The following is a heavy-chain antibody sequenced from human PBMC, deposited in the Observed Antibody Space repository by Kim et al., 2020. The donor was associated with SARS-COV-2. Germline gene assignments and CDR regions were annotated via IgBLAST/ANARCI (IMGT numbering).Heavy chain of an antibody. D-gene: IGHD2-15*01. CDR3: ARTSCSGGSCYWSWFDP. Sequence: SETLSLTCTVSGGSISSYYWSWIRQPPGKGLEWIGYIYYSGSTNYNPSLKSRVTISVDTSKNQFSLKLSSVTAADTAVYYCARTSCSGGSCYWSWFDPWGQGTLVTVSS. CDR2: IYYSGST. CDR1: GGSISSYY. J-gene: IGHJ5*02. V-gene: IGHV4-59*08.